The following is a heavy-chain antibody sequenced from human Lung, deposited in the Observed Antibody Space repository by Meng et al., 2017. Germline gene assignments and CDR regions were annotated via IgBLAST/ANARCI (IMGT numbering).Heavy chain of an antibody. V-gene: IGHV4-30-4*01. J-gene: IGHJ2*01. CDR3: ARGQKGYFDL. CDR2: IYNSGST. Sequence: GQLQDAGPGLVSPSQTLSLTCTVSGCSISSSNYYWSWFRQPPGKGLEWSGHIYNSGSTYYNPSLKSRITISVDTSKNQFSLKLSSVTAADTAVYYCARGQKGYFDLWGRGTLVTVSS. CDR1: GCSISSSNYY.